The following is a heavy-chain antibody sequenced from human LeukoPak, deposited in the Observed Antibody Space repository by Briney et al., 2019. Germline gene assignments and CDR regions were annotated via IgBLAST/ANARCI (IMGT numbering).Heavy chain of an antibody. CDR2: IYPGDSDT. D-gene: IGHD6-19*01. CDR1: GYSFTSYW. CDR3: ARSLAVAGTGWFDP. V-gene: IGHV5-51*01. Sequence: GASLKISCKGSGYSFTSYWIGWVRPLPGKGLEWMGIIYPGDSDTRYSPSFQGQVTISADKSISTAYLQWSSLKASDTAMYYCARSLAVAGTGWFDPWGQGTLVTVSS. J-gene: IGHJ5*02.